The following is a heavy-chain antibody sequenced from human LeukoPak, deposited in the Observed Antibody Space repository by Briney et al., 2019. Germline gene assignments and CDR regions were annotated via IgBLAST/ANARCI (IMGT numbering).Heavy chain of an antibody. D-gene: IGHD3-22*01. CDR3: AKAYYDSSGYPPFDY. CDR1: GFTFSSYA. V-gene: IGHV3-23*01. Sequence: GGSLRLSFAASGFTFSSYAMSWVRQAQGKGLEWVSAISGSGGSTYYTDYVKGRFTISTDNSKNTLYLQMNSLRAEDTAVYYCAKAYYDSSGYPPFDYWGQGTLVTVSS. CDR2: ISGSGGST. J-gene: IGHJ4*02.